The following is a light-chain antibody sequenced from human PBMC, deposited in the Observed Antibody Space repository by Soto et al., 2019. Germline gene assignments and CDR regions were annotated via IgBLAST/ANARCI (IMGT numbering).Light chain of an antibody. J-gene: IGKJ1*01. V-gene: IGKV3-15*01. CDR3: QQYNKWPS. Sequence: EIVVTQSPATLSVSPGERVTLSCRTSQTINSDVAWHQQKPGQAPRLLIYGASTRATGIPARFSGSGSETEFTLTISSLQSEDFAVYYCQQYNKWPSFGQGTKVEIK. CDR2: GAS. CDR1: QTINSD.